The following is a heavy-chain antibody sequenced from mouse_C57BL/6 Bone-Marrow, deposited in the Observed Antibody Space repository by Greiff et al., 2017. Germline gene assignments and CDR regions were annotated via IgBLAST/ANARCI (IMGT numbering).Heavy chain of an antibody. Sequence: EVQLQQSGTVLARPGASVKMSCKTSGYTFTSYWMHWVKQRPGQGLEWIGAIYPGNSDTSYNQKFKGKAKLTAVTSASTAYMELSSLTNEDSAVYYCMRGGYYGSSLYWYFDVWGTGTTVTVSS. CDR1: GYTFTSYW. CDR2: IYPGNSDT. CDR3: MRGGYYGSSLYWYFDV. D-gene: IGHD1-1*01. J-gene: IGHJ1*03. V-gene: IGHV1-5*01.